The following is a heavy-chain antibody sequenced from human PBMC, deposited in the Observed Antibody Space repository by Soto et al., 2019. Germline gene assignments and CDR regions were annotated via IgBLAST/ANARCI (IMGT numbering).Heavy chain of an antibody. Sequence: QITLKESGPTLVKPTQTLTLTCTFSGFSLSTSGVGVGWIRQPPGKALEWLALIYWDDDKRYSPSLKSRLTNTKTTSKNPVVLTMPNQAPVDPATFYGDRSPLWFGTLLSRHYAMDVWGQGPTVTVSS. J-gene: IGHJ6*02. V-gene: IGHV2-5*02. CDR3: DRSPLWFGTLLSRHYAMDV. CDR1: GFSLSTSGVG. CDR2: IYWDDDK. D-gene: IGHD3-10*01.